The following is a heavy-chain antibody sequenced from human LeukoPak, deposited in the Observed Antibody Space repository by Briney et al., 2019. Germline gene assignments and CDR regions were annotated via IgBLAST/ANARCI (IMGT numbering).Heavy chain of an antibody. CDR2: IYYSGST. J-gene: IGHJ5*02. Sequence: SETLSLTCTVSGGSVSSGSYYWSWIRQPPGKGLEWIGYIYYSGSTNYNPSLKSRVTISVDTSKNQFSLKLSSVTAADTAVYYCARDGLSWCDPWGQGTLVTVSS. V-gene: IGHV4-61*01. CDR1: GGSVSSGSYY. CDR3: ARDGLSWCDP.